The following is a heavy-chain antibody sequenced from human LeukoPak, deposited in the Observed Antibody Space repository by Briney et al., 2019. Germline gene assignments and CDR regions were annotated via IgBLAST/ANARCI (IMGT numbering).Heavy chain of an antibody. J-gene: IGHJ5*02. D-gene: IGHD5-12*01. CDR1: GYTFTSYD. CDR2: MNPNSGNT. V-gene: IGHV1-8*01. CDR3: ARGHGGRWLRLRENWFDP. Sequence: GASVKVSCKASGYTFTSYDINWVRQATGQGLEWMGWMNPNSGNTGYAQKFQGRVTMTRNTSISTAYMELSSLRSEDTAVYYCARGHGGRWLRLRENWFDPWGQGTLVTVSS.